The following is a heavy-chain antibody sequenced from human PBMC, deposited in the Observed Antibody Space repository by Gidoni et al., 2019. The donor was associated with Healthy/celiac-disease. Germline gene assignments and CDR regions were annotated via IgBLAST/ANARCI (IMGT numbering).Heavy chain of an antibody. Sequence: QLQLQESGPGLVKPSETLSLTCTVSGGSISSSSYYWGWIRQPPGQGLEWSGSIYYSGSTYYNPPLKSRVTISVDTSKNQFSLKLSSVTAADTAVYYCAGSVRDGYNSGWFDPWGQGTLVTVSS. J-gene: IGHJ5*02. CDR1: GGSISSSSYY. V-gene: IGHV4-39*01. CDR2: IYYSGST. D-gene: IGHD1-1*01. CDR3: AGSVRDGYNSGWFDP.